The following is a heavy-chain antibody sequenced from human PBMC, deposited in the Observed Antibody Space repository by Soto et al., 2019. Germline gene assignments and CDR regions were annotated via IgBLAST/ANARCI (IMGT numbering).Heavy chain of an antibody. J-gene: IGHJ4*02. CDR3: ARAGVYSSSSGGYYFDY. CDR2: IIPIFGTA. CDR1: GGTFSSYA. Sequence: ASVKVSCKASGGTFSSYAISWVRQAPGQGLEWMGGIIPIFGTANYAQKFQGRVTITADESTGTAYMELSSLRSEDTAVYYCARAGVYSSSSGGYYFDYWGQGTLVTVSS. V-gene: IGHV1-69*13. D-gene: IGHD6-6*01.